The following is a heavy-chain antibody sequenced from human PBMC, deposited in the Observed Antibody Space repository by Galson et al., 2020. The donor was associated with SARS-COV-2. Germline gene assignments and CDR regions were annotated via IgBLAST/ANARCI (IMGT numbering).Heavy chain of an antibody. V-gene: IGHV3-48*03. CDR2: ISMSGITI. J-gene: IGHJ5*01. Sequence: GGSLRLSCAASGLTFSNTEMNWVRQAPGKGLEWLSYISMSGITIYYADYVKGRFTISRDNAENSLYLQMNSLRAEDTGIYYCATGDVWFESWGQGTLVTVSS. CDR3: ATGDVWFES. CDR1: GLTFSNTE. D-gene: IGHD7-27*01.